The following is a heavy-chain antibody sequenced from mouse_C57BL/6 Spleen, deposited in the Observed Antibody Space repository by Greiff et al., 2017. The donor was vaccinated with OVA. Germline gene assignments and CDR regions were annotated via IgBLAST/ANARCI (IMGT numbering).Heavy chain of an antibody. Sequence: VQLQQSGAELVRPGTSVKVSCKASGYAFTNYLIEWVKQRPGQGLEWIGVINPGSGGTNYKEKFKGKATLTADKSSSTAYMQLSSLTSEDAAVYFCARATMVTRRSFAYWGQGTLVTVSA. J-gene: IGHJ3*01. D-gene: IGHD2-2*01. V-gene: IGHV1-54*01. CDR1: GYAFTNYL. CDR3: ARATMVTRRSFAY. CDR2: INPGSGGT.